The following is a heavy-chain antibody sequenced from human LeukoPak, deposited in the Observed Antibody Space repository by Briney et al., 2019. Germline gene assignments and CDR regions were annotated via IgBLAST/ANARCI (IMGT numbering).Heavy chain of an antibody. V-gene: IGHV4-39*01. CDR1: GDSISGSSYY. CDR2: IYYGGST. Sequence: SETLSLTCTVSGDSISGSSYYWGWIRQPPGKGLEWIGNIYYGGSTYYSPSLKSRVSISVDTSKNQVSLKLSSVTAADTAVYYCASADGYKIDYRGQGTLVTVSS. CDR3: ASADGYKIDY. D-gene: IGHD5-24*01. J-gene: IGHJ4*02.